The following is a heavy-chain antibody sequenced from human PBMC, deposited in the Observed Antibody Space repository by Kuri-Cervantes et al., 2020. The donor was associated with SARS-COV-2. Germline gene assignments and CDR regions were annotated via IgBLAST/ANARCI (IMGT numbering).Heavy chain of an antibody. D-gene: IGHD2-2*01. Sequence: LSLTCAASGFTFSSYGMHWVRQAPGKGLEWVAVISYDGSNKYYADSVKGRFTISRDNSKNTLYLQMNSLRAEDTAVYYCKGEDVVVPAALASGVDVWGQGTTVTVSS. CDR2: ISYDGSNK. CDR1: GFTFSSYG. CDR3: KGEDVVVPAALASGVDV. V-gene: IGHV3-30*03. J-gene: IGHJ6*02.